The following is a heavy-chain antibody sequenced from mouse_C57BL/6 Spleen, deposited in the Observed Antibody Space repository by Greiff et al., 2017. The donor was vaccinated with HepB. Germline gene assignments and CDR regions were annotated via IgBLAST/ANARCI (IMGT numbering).Heavy chain of an antibody. J-gene: IGHJ3*01. CDR2: IGSGSSTI. Sequence: EVQLVESGGGLVKPGGSLKLSCAASGFTFSDYGMHWVRQAPEKGLEWVAYIGSGSSTIYYADTVKGRFTISRDNAKNTLFLQMTSLRSEDTAMYYCARGDYDRGFAYWGQGTLVTVSA. V-gene: IGHV5-17*01. CDR1: GFTFSDYG. D-gene: IGHD2-4*01. CDR3: ARGDYDRGFAY.